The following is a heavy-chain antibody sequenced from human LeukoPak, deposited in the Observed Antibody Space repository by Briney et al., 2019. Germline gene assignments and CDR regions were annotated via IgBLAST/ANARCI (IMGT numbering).Heavy chain of an antibody. CDR3: ARDLNGDFWSGYYYDY. V-gene: IGHV3-21*01. Sequence: PGGSLRLSCAASGFTFSSYSMNWVRQAPGKGLEWVSSISSRGSYIYYADSVKGRFTISRDNAKNSLYLQMNSLRAEDTAVYYCARDLNGDFWSGYYYDYWGQGTLVTVSS. CDR2: ISSRGSYI. D-gene: IGHD3-3*01. J-gene: IGHJ4*02. CDR1: GFTFSSYS.